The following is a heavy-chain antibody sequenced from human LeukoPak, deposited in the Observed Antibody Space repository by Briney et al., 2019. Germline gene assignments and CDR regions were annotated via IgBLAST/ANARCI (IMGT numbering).Heavy chain of an antibody. Sequence: GRSLRLSCAASGFTFSSYGMHWVRQAPGKGLEWVAVISYDGSNKYYADSVKGRFTISRDNSKNTLYLQMNSLRAEDTAVYYCANPPTVTTIRFDPWGQGTLVTVSS. D-gene: IGHD4-17*01. CDR1: GFTFSSYG. CDR2: ISYDGSNK. V-gene: IGHV3-30*18. CDR3: ANPPTVTTIRFDP. J-gene: IGHJ5*02.